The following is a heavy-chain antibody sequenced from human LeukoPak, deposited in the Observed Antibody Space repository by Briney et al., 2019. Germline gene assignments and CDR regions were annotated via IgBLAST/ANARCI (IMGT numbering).Heavy chain of an antibody. D-gene: IGHD3-9*01. Sequence: SETLSLTCTVSGGSISSSSYYWGWIRQPPGKGLEWIGCIYYSGSTYYNPSLKSRVTISVDTSKNQFSLKLSSVTAADTAVYYCARSGRSGILTPFDYWGQGTLVTVSS. V-gene: IGHV4-39*07. CDR1: GGSISSSSYY. CDR2: IYYSGST. CDR3: ARSGRSGILTPFDY. J-gene: IGHJ4*02.